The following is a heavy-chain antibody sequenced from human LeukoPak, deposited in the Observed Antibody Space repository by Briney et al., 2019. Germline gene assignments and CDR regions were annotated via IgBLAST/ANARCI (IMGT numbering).Heavy chain of an antibody. V-gene: IGHV3-21*01. J-gene: IGHJ3*02. D-gene: IGHD3-22*01. Sequence: GGSLRLSCAASGFTFSGYSMNWVRQAPGKGLEWVSSISSSSSYIYYADSVKGRFTISRDNAKNSLYLQMNSLRAEDTAVYYCASATLYYYDSSPPAFDIWGQGTMVTVSS. CDR2: ISSSSSYI. CDR3: ASATLYYYDSSPPAFDI. CDR1: GFTFSGYS.